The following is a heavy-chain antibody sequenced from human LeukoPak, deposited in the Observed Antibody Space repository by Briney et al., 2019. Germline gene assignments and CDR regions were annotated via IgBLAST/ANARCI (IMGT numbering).Heavy chain of an antibody. CDR2: ILVGGSDT. CDR3: VRDGDSSSWNFDY. D-gene: IGHD6-13*01. V-gene: IGHV3-33*08. CDR1: GFTFSSYS. Sequence: PGGSLRLSCAASGFTFSSYSMSWVRQAPDKGLEWVAFILVGGSDTFYTDSVKGRFTISRDNSKNTVFLQMNSLRVEDTAIYYCVRDGDSSSWNFDYWGQGTLVTVSS. J-gene: IGHJ4*02.